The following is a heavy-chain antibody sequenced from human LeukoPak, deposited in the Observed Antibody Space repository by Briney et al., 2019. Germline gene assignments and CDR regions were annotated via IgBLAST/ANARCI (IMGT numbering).Heavy chain of an antibody. Sequence: PGGSLRLSCTTSEFTFSTYAMTWVRQAPGKGLEWVSSISRSGDTTYYADSVKGRFTISRDNSKNMLYLQMNSLRAEDTAIYYCAKDLTTVTTGWFDSWGQGTLVTVFS. V-gene: IGHV3-23*01. CDR2: ISRSGDTT. J-gene: IGHJ5*01. CDR3: AKDLTTVTTGWFDS. D-gene: IGHD4-17*01. CDR1: EFTFSTYA.